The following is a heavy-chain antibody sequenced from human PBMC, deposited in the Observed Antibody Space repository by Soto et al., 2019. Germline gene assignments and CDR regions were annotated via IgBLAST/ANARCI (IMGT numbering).Heavy chain of an antibody. Sequence: QVQLQESGPGLVKPSETLSLTCTVSGVSVSLYYWSWIRQPPGKGLERIAYSFYSGKTDYNPSLKRRVDSSVDTTKNQSSLKLNSVTAADTAVYYCVRHAPDFGWSSQFDYWGQGTQV. D-gene: IGHD3-9*01. CDR1: GVSVSLYY. J-gene: IGHJ4*02. V-gene: IGHV4-59*08. CDR2: SFYSGKT. CDR3: VRHAPDFGWSSQFDY.